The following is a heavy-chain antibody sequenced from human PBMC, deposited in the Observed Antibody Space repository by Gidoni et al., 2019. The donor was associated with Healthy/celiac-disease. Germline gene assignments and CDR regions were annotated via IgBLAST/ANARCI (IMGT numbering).Heavy chain of an antibody. V-gene: IGHV4-34*01. CDR1: GGSFSGYY. D-gene: IGHD6-13*01. J-gene: IGHJ5*02. Sequence: QVQLQQWGAGLLKPSETLSITCAVYGGSFSGYYWSWIRQPPGKGLEWIGEINHSGSTNYNPSLKSRVTISVDTSKNQFSLKLSSVTAADTAVYYCARMGIAAAGTESWGQGTLVTVSS. CDR3: ARMGIAAAGTES. CDR2: INHSGST.